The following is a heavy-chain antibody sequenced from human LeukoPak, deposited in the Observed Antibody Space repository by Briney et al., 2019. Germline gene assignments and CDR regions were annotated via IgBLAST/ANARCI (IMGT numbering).Heavy chain of an antibody. Sequence: PSETLSLTCTVSGGSISSSSYYWGWIRQPPGKGLEWIGSIYYSGSTYYNPSLKSRVTISVDTSKNQFSLKLSSVTAADTAVYYCARGGVLYHSRLWGQGTLVTVSS. V-gene: IGHV4-39*01. CDR3: ARGGVLYHSRL. CDR1: GGSISSSSYY. J-gene: IGHJ4*02. CDR2: IYYSGST. D-gene: IGHD3-16*01.